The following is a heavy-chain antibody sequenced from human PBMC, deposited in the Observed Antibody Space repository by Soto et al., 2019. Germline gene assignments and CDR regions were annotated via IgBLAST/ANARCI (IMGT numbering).Heavy chain of an antibody. CDR1: GFTVSSNY. V-gene: IGHV3-66*04. Sequence: EVQLVESGGGLVQPGGSLRLSCAASGFTVSSNYMSWVRQAPGKGLEWVSVIYSGGSAYYADSVKGRFTISRDNSKNKLYLQMKSLRAEDTAVYYCARHGYSYGGGYFDYWGQGTLVTVSS. CDR2: IYSGGSA. J-gene: IGHJ4*02. CDR3: ARHGYSYGGGYFDY. D-gene: IGHD5-18*01.